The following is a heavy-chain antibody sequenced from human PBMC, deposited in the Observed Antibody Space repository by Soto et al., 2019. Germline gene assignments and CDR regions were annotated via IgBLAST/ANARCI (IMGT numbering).Heavy chain of an antibody. CDR3: ARDLWGYCGTDCYPLDV. J-gene: IGHJ6*02. CDR2: MYNTGVT. CDR1: GGTISRYY. Sequence: QVQLQESGPGLVKPSETLSLTCTVSGGTISRYYWSWIRQPPGKGLEWIGYMYNTGVTVYNPSFKGRFTISVDTSKNQFSLKLNSVTAADTAVYYCARDLWGYCGTDCYPLDVWGQGNTVTVSS. V-gene: IGHV4-59*01. D-gene: IGHD2-21*02.